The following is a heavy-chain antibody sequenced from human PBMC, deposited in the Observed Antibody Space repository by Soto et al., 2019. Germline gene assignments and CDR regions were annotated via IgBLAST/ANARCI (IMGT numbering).Heavy chain of an antibody. D-gene: IGHD4-4*01. J-gene: IGHJ4*02. CDR1: GFPFSSYV. CDR2: ISGGGSNT. V-gene: IGHV3-23*01. CDR3: AKDSNKYSSSLRGRYFDY. Sequence: GGSLRLSCAASGFPFSSYVMSWVRQAPGQGLEWVSGISGGGSNTFYADSVKGRFTISRDNSKNTLLLQMNSLGAEDTAVYYCAKDSNKYSSSLRGRYFDYWGQGIGVTVSS.